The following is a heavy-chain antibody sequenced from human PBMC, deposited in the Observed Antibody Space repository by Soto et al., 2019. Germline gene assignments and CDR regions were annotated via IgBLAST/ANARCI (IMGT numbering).Heavy chain of an antibody. D-gene: IGHD2-8*02. CDR1: GGSITSCY. J-gene: IGHJ3*02. Sequence: KVPCSASGGSITSCYLIWVRQPAGGGREWLGIFNPSGGSTGYAQKFQGRVTLTREMYTSTVYMELSSLRSDDAAVYYCGRDRSDDKVWWRYPLVHVGFDIWGQGTLVTV. CDR2: FNPSGGST. V-gene: IGHV1-46*01. CDR3: GRDRSDDKVWWRYPLVHVGFDI.